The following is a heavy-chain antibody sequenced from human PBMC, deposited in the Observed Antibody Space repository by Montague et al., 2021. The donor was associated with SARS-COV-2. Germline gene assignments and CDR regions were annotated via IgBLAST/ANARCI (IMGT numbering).Heavy chain of an antibody. Sequence: SETRSLTCTVSGGSISSSSYYWGWIRQPPGKGLEWIGSICYSGSTYYNLSLKSRVTISVDTSKNQFSLKLSSVTAADTAVYYCVEIVGAADYWGQGTLVTVAS. CDR2: ICYSGST. CDR1: GGSISSSSYY. V-gene: IGHV4-39*01. J-gene: IGHJ4*02. CDR3: VEIVGAADY. D-gene: IGHD1-26*01.